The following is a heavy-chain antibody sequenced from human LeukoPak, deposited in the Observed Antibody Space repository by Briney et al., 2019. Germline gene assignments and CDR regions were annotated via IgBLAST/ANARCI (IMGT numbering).Heavy chain of an antibody. CDR3: ARGPTMKMDV. Sequence: GGSLRLSCGASGFTFSSYGMHWVRQAPGKGLEWVAFIRYDGSNKYYADSVKGRFTISRDNAKNSLYLQMNSLRAEDTAVYYCARGPTMKMDVWGKGTTVTVSS. J-gene: IGHJ6*04. CDR2: IRYDGSNK. CDR1: GFTFSSYG. V-gene: IGHV3-30*02. D-gene: IGHD3-22*01.